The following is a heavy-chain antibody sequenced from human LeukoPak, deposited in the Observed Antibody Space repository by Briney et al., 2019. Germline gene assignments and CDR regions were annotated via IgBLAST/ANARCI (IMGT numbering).Heavy chain of an antibody. D-gene: IGHD3-22*01. CDR3: ARGRYYYDSSGYDY. J-gene: IGHJ4*02. CDR2: INPNSGGT. V-gene: IGHV1-2*04. CDR1: GYTFTGYY. Sequence: GASVKVSCKASGYTFTGYYMHWVRQAPGQGLEWMGWINPNSGGTNYAQKFQGWVTMTRDTSIGTAYMELSRLRSDDTAVYYCARGRYYYDSSGYDYWGQGTLVTVSS.